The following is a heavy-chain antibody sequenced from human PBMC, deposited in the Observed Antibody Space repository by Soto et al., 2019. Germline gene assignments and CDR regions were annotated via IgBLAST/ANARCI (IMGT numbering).Heavy chain of an antibody. V-gene: IGHV1-18*04. CDR2: ISAYNGNT. D-gene: IGHD3-3*01. CDR1: GYTFTSYG. CDR3: ARDSNRRFLEWLSGPFITGTNSYYFDY. Sequence: ASVKVSCKASGYTFTSYGISWVLQAPRQGLEWMGWISAYNGNTNYAQKLQGRVTMTTDTSTSTAYMELRSLRSDDTAVYYCARDSNRRFLEWLSGPFITGTNSYYFDYWGQGTLVTVSS. J-gene: IGHJ4*02.